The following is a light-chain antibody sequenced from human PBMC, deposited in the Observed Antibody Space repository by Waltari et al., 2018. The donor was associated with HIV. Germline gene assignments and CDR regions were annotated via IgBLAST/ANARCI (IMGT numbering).Light chain of an antibody. CDR3: AAWDDSLSGLYV. CDR1: SSNIGGNF. CDR2: RDN. Sequence: QSVLTQPPSASGTPGQRVTISCSGSSSNIGGNFVYWYQQLPGTAPKLLIYRDNQRPSGVPDRFSGSKSGTSASLAINGLRSEDEADYYGAAWDDSLSGLYVFGTGTKVTVL. V-gene: IGLV1-47*01. J-gene: IGLJ1*01.